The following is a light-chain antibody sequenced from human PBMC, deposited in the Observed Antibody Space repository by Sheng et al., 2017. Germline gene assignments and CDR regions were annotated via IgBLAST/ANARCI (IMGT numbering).Light chain of an antibody. Sequence: DIQMTQSPSSLSASVGDRVTITCRASQSISSYLNWYQQKPGKAPKLLIYAASSLQSGVPSRFSGSGSGTDFTLTISSLQPEDFATYYCQQSYSTSPTFGGGTEGGDQT. CDR1: QSISSY. J-gene: IGKJ4*01. V-gene: IGKV1-39*01. CDR2: AAS. CDR3: QQSYSTSPT.